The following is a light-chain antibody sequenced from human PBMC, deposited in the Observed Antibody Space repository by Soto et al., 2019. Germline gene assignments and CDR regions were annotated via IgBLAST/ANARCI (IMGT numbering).Light chain of an antibody. CDR1: SSDVGGYNY. CDR2: DVS. J-gene: IGLJ1*01. V-gene: IGLV2-14*03. Sequence: LTQPASVSGSPGQSIAISCTGTSSDVGGYNYVSWYQQHPGKAPKLMIYDVSNRLSGVSNRFSGSKSGNTASLTISGLQAEDEADYYCSYYTTSSTYVFRTGTKVPGL. CDR3: SYYTTSSTYV.